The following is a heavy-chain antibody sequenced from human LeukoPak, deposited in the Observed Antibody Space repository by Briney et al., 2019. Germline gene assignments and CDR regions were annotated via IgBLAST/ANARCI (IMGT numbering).Heavy chain of an antibody. V-gene: IGHV3-74*01. J-gene: IGHJ4*02. CDR2: INSDGSST. Sequence: GGSLRLSCAASGFTFSSHWMHWVRQAPGKGLVWVSRINSDGSSTSYADSVKGRFTISRDNAKNTLYLQMNSLRAEDTAVYYCARECYNWNDCLFDYWGQGTLVTVSS. CDR1: GFTFSSHW. D-gene: IGHD1-20*01. CDR3: ARECYNWNDCLFDY.